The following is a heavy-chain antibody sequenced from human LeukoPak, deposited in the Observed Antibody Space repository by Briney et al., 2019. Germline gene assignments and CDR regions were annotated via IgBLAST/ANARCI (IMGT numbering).Heavy chain of an antibody. CDR1: GGSFSGYY. J-gene: IGHJ4*02. CDR2: ISSSSSYI. Sequence: ETLSLTCAVYGGSFSGYYWNWVRQAPGKGLGWVSSISSSSSYIYYADSVKGRFTISRDNAKNSLYLQMNSLRAEDTAVYYCARDWDYWGQGTLVTVSS. V-gene: IGHV3-21*01. CDR3: ARDWDY.